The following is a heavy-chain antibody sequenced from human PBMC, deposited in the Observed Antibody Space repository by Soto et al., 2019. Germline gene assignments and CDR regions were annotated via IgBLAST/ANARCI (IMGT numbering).Heavy chain of an antibody. CDR1: GGTFISYS. CDR3: AGGVWRGYSEYYYGMDV. CDR2: IIPIFGTP. V-gene: IGHV1-69*01. D-gene: IGHD3-3*01. J-gene: IGHJ6*02. Sequence: QVQLVQSGAEMKKPGSSVTVSCKVFGGTFISYSFSWVRQAPGQGPEWMGGIIPIFGTPSYAQKFQGRVTITADGSTSTAYMELSSLRSGDTAVYYCAGGVWRGYSEYYYGMDVWGQGTTVTVSS.